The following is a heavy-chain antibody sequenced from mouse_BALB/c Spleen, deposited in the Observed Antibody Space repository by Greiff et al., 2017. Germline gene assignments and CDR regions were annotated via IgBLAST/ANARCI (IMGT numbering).Heavy chain of an antibody. CDR3: ARLRCNYNAMDY. D-gene: IGHD2-1*01. CDR1: GYTFSSYW. V-gene: IGHV1-9*01. CDR2: ILPGSGST. J-gene: IGHJ4*01. Sequence: QVQLQQSGAELMKPGASGKISCKATGYTFSSYWIEWVKQRPGHGLEWIGEILPGSGSTNYNEKFKGQATFTADTSSNTAYMQLSSLTSEDSAVYYCARLRCNYNAMDYWGQGTSVTVSS.